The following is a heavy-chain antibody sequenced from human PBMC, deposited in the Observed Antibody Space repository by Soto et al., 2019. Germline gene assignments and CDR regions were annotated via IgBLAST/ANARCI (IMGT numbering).Heavy chain of an antibody. V-gene: IGHV5-51*01. J-gene: IGHJ5*02. CDR1: GYRFTSYW. D-gene: IGHD3-22*01. CDR2: IFPSDSDT. CDR3: ARKDKSGYFNWFDP. Sequence: GESLKISFRTSGYRFTSYWIAWVRQMPGKGLEWVGIIFPSDSDTRYSPSFQGQVTISADRSTSTVFLQWASLKASDTAVYFCARKDKSGYFNWFDPWGQGTLVTVSS.